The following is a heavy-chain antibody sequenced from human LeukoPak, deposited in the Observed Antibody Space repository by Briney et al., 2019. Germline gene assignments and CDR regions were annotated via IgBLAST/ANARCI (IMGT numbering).Heavy chain of an antibody. CDR2: ISGSDDGT. V-gene: IGHV3-23*01. CDR3: AKRGPIYSSSPGNYFDY. J-gene: IGHJ4*02. D-gene: IGHD6-6*01. CDR1: GFTFTSYA. Sequence: PGGSLRLSCAASGFTFTSYAMSWVRQAPGKGLEWVSSISGSDDGTYYADSVKGRFTISRDNSKNTLYLQMNSLRAEDTAVYYCAKRGPIYSSSPGNYFDYWGQGALVTVSS.